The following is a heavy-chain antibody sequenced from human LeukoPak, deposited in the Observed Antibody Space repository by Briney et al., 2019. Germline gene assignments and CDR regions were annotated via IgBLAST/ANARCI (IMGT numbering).Heavy chain of an antibody. J-gene: IGHJ4*02. Sequence: PSETLSLTCAVYGGSFSGYYWXXXXXXXXXXXXXXXXIXXXGSVNCNPXLXXXXXXXXDTSKXXXSLRLSSVAAAATAVYYCARRLVDSGASQVSDDWGQGTLVTVSS. D-gene: IGHD2-15*01. CDR3: ARRLVDSGASQVSDD. V-gene: IGHV4-34*01. CDR1: GGSFSGYY. CDR2: IXXXGSV.